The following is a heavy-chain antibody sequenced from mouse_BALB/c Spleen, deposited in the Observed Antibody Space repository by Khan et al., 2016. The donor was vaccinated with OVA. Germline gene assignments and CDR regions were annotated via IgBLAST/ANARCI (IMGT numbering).Heavy chain of an antibody. J-gene: IGHJ3*01. CDR3: AREWGAWVPD. CDR1: GYTFNDYN. CDR2: IYPGSGNT. Sequence: QVQLQQSGAELARPGASVKLSCKASGYTFNDYNINWVKQRTGQGLEWIGEIYPGSGNTYYNEKFKGKATLTADKSSSQAYMQLSSLTSEDSAGYIWAREWGAWVPDWGQGTLVTVSA. V-gene: IGHV1-77*01.